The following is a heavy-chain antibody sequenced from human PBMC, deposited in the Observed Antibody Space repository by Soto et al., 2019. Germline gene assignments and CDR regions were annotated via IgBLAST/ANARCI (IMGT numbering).Heavy chain of an antibody. CDR1: GYSFTSYW. CDR3: ARHEHSGYALFH. V-gene: IGHV5-10-1*01. CDR2: IDPSDSYT. J-gene: IGHJ4*02. D-gene: IGHD5-12*01. Sequence: GESLKISCKGSGYSFTSYWISWVRQMPGKGLEWMGRIDPSDSYTNYSPSFQGHVAISADKSISTAYLQWSSLKASDTAMYYCARHEHSGYALFHWGQGTLVTVSS.